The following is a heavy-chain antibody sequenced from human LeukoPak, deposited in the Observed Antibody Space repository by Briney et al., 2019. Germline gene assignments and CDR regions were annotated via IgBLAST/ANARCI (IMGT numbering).Heavy chain of an antibody. V-gene: IGHV5-51*01. CDR1: GYSFTSYW. Sequence: GESLKISCKGSGYSFTSYWIGWVRQMPGKGLEWTGIIYPGDSDTRYSPSFQGQVTISADKSISTAYLQWSSLKASDTAMYYCARLPIYSSWRIWFDPWGQGTLVTVSS. J-gene: IGHJ5*02. CDR2: IYPGDSDT. CDR3: ARLPIYSSWRIWFDP. D-gene: IGHD6-6*01.